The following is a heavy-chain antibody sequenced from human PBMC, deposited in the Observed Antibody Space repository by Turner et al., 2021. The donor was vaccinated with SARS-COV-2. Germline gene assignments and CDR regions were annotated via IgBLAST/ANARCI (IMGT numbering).Heavy chain of an antibody. J-gene: IGHJ4*02. CDR2: ISDSSSAI. V-gene: IGHV3-48*02. CDR3: ARSKIADY. Sequence: EVQLVESGGGLVQPGGSLRLSCAASGFTFSSYSVNWVRQAPGKGLEWVSYISDSSSAILYADSVKGRFTISRDNAKNSLYLQMNSLRDEDTAVYYCARSKIADYWGQGTLVTVSS. CDR1: GFTFSSYS. D-gene: IGHD2-21*01.